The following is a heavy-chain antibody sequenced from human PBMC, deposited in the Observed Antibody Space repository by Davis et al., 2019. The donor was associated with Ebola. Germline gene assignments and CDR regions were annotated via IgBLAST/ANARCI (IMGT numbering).Heavy chain of an antibody. J-gene: IGHJ4*02. Sequence: GESLKISCAGSGFTFNFYVMSSVRQAPGTGLEWVSAIDGGDGSTYYADSVKGRFTISRDNSKNTLYLQMNSLRADDTAVYYCTSQTTVTDYWGQGTLVTVSS. V-gene: IGHV3-23*01. CDR2: IDGGDGST. CDR1: GFTFNFYV. D-gene: IGHD4-17*01. CDR3: TSQTTVTDY.